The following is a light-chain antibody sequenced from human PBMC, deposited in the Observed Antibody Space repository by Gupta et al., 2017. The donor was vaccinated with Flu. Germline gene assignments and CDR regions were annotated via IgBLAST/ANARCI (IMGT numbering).Light chain of an antibody. CDR2: SNS. V-gene: IGLV1-44*01. CDR1: SSNIGTNN. J-gene: IGLJ3*02. CDR3: AAWDDSLNAWV. Sequence: RVTISCSGRSSNIGTNNVNWYQQLPGTAPKILIYSNSKRPSRVPDRFSDSKSGTSASLAISGLQAEDEADYYCAAWDDSLNAWVFGGGTKLTVL.